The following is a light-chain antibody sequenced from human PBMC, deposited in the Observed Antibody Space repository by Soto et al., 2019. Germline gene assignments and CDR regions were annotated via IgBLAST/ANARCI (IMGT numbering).Light chain of an antibody. J-gene: IGLJ1*01. CDR3: CAYARTCYV. Sequence: QSALTQPASVSGTPGQSITISCTGTSSDVGSYNLVSWYQQHPGKAPQLMIYEGSKRPLGVSNRFSGSKSGNTASLTISGFQAEDEADYYCCAYARTCYVFGTGTKVTVL. CDR1: SSDVGSYNL. V-gene: IGLV2-23*01. CDR2: EGS.